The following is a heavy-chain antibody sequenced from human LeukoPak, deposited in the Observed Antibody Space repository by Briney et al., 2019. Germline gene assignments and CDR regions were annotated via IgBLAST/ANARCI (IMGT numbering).Heavy chain of an antibody. Sequence: SETLSLTCSVSGGAIGYSSYYWSWIRQHPGKGLEWIGYIYYSGNTYYNPSLKSRVTISVDTSKNQFSLKMSSVTAADTAVYYCARRDYDSGGHYGPDNWFDPWGQGIQVTVSP. D-gene: IGHD3-22*01. V-gene: IGHV4-31*03. CDR3: ARRDYDSGGHYGPDNWFDP. J-gene: IGHJ5*02. CDR1: GGAIGYSSYY. CDR2: IYYSGNT.